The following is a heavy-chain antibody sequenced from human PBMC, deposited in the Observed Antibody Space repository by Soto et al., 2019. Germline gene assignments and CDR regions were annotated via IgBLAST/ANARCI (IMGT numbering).Heavy chain of an antibody. CDR2: VSGSGGTT. CDR3: ARCTVDTIVTMDWCNWFDP. D-gene: IGHD5-18*01. CDR1: GFTFSTYA. J-gene: IGHJ5*02. Sequence: EVQLLESGGGLVQPGGSLRLSCAASGFTFSTYAMSWVRQAPGKGLEWVSAVSGSGGTTYYADSVRGRFTISRDNSKNTLYLQMNSLRAEDTAVYFCARCTVDTIVTMDWCNWFDPWGQGTLVTVSS. V-gene: IGHV3-23*01.